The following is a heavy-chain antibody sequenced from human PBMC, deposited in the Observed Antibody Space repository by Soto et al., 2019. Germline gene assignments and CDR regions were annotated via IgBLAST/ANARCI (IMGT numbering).Heavy chain of an antibody. CDR2: ISGSGGST. CDR3: AKMTQGSGGELLTIFGVVRMYNWFDP. Sequence: EVQLLESGGGLVQPGGSLRLSCAASGFTFSSYAMSWVRQAPGKGLEWVSAISGSGGSTYYADSVKGRFTISRDNSKNTLYLQMNSLRAEDTAVYYCAKMTQGSGGELLTIFGVVRMYNWFDPWGQGTLVTVSS. CDR1: GFTFSSYA. J-gene: IGHJ5*02. D-gene: IGHD3-3*01. V-gene: IGHV3-23*01.